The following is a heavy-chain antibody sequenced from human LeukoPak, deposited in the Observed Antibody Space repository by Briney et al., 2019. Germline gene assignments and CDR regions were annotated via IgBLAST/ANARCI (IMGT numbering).Heavy chain of an antibody. D-gene: IGHD6-19*01. CDR1: GFTFSSYC. V-gene: IGHV3-48*01. CDR2: ISSSSSTI. J-gene: IGHJ4*02. Sequence: GGSLRLSCAASGFTFSSYCMNWVRQAPGRGLEWVSYISSSSSTIYYADSVKGRFTISRDNAKNSLYLQMSSLRAEDTAVYYCASDPSYSSGWYDYWGQGTLVTVSS. CDR3: ASDPSYSSGWYDY.